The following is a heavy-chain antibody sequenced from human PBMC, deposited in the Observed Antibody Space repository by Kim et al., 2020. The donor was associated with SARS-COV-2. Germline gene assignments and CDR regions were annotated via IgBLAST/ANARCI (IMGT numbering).Heavy chain of an antibody. V-gene: IGHV3-21*01. CDR1: GFTFSSYS. J-gene: IGHJ5*02. CDR3: ARDTDYDILFDP. D-gene: IGHD3-9*01. Sequence: GGSLRLSCAASGFTFSSYSMNWVRQAPGKGLEWVSSISSSSSYIYYADSVKGRFTISRDNAKNSLYLQMNSLRAEDTAVYYCARDTDYDILFDPWGQGTLVTVSS. CDR2: ISSSSSYI.